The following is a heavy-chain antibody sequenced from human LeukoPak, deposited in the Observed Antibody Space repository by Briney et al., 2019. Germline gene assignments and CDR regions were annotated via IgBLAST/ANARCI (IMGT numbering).Heavy chain of an antibody. V-gene: IGHV4-34*01. J-gene: IGHJ4*02. CDR1: GGSFSGDY. D-gene: IGHD3-22*01. CDR2: INHSTST. Sequence: SETLSLTCAVYGGSFSGDYWSWIRQPPRNGLELIGEINHSTSTNYNPSPTSRVTISVDTSINQFSLKLSSVTAADMAVYYCARHGYLSANWGQGTLVTVSS. CDR3: ARHGYLSAN.